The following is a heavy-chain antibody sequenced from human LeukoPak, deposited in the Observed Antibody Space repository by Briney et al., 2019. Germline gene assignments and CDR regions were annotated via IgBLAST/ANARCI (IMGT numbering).Heavy chain of an antibody. Sequence: NPSETLSLTCTVSGGSISSYYWSWIRQPPGKGLEWIGYIYYSGSTNYNPSLKSRVTISVDTSKNQFSLKLSSVTAADTAVYYCARDRGQWELFDWGQGTLVTVSS. V-gene: IGHV4-59*01. J-gene: IGHJ4*02. CDR3: ARDRGQWELFD. CDR2: IYYSGST. CDR1: GGSISSYY. D-gene: IGHD1-26*01.